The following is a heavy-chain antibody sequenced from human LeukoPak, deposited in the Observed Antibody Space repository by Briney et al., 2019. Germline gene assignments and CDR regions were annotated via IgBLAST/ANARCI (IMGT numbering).Heavy chain of an antibody. CDR2: ISAYNGNT. J-gene: IGHJ6*03. CDR3: ARVSRDRGVNRYSSSWEYYYYYMDV. V-gene: IGHV1-18*01. CDR1: GYTFTSYG. Sequence: ASVKVSCKASGYTFTSYGISWVRQAPGQGLEWMGWISAYNGNTNYAQKLQGRVTMTTDTSTSTAYMELRSLRSDDTAVYYCARVSRDRGVNRYSSSWEYYYYYMDVWGKGTTVTVSS. D-gene: IGHD6-13*01.